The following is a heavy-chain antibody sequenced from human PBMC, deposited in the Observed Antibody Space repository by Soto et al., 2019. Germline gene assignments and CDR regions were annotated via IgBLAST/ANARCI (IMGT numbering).Heavy chain of an antibody. Sequence: PGGSLRLSCAASGFTFSSYAMSWVRQAPGKGLEWVAVIWFDGSNKFYADSVKGRFTISRDNSKNTVSLQRNSLRDEDSAAYYCATTGPYWGQGTLVTVSS. CDR3: ATTGPY. J-gene: IGHJ4*02. CDR1: GFTFSSYA. CDR2: IWFDGSNK. V-gene: IGHV3-33*08.